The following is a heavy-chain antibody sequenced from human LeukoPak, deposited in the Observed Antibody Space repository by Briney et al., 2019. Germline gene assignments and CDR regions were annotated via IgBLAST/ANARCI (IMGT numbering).Heavy chain of an antibody. CDR3: ARDILVVVITSAFDI. Sequence: ASVKVSCKASGYTFTGYYMHWVRQAPGQGLEWMGWINPNSGGTNYAQKFQGRVTMTRDTSISTAYMELSRLRSDDTAVYYCARDILVVVITSAFDIWGKGTTVTISS. J-gene: IGHJ6*04. CDR2: INPNSGGT. CDR1: GYTFTGYY. D-gene: IGHD3-22*01. V-gene: IGHV1-2*02.